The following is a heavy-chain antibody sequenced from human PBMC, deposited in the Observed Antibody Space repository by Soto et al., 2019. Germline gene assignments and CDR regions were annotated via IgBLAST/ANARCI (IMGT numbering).Heavy chain of an antibody. CDR1: GGTSSDYA. CDR2: IIPIFGTA. D-gene: IGHD1-7*01. V-gene: IGHV1-69*01. Sequence: QVLLVQPGTEVKKPGSSVKVSCQASGGTSSDYALTWVRHAPGQGLEWMGGIIPIFGTANYAQRFQGRVSITADESSSTAYMELSSLKSEDTDVYYCAGSFKYGWGTVDALDVWGHGTMVMVSS. J-gene: IGHJ3*01. CDR3: AGSFKYGWGTVDALDV.